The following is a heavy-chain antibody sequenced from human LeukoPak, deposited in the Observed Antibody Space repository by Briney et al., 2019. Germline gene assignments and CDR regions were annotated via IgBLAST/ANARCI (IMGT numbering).Heavy chain of an antibody. Sequence: SETLSLTCIVSGYSIGSGFYWVWMRQPPGKGLQWVGSIYHTGSTYYNPSLKRRVTISSDTSGNQFSLKLNSVTAADTAVYYCAKSNGYGLVDIWGQGTMVTVSS. D-gene: IGHD3-10*01. V-gene: IGHV4-38-2*02. CDR2: IYHTGST. CDR1: GYSIGSGFY. CDR3: AKSNGYGLVDI. J-gene: IGHJ3*02.